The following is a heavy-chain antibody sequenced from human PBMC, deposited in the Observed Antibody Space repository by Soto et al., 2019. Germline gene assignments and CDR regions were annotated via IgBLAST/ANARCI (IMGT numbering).Heavy chain of an antibody. D-gene: IGHD3-22*01. V-gene: IGHV3-23*01. CDR2: ISRTGDSA. Sequence: EVHLLESGGALVQPGGSLTLSCAASGFSFSDYAMSWVRQAPGKGLEWVSSISRTGDSAYYADSVKGRFAISRDRYKNRLSLQMNSLRVEDTAVYDCAKGPDGIGYYHNWFDDWGQGTLITVSS. CDR1: GFSFSDYA. J-gene: IGHJ5*02. CDR3: AKGPDGIGYYHNWFDD.